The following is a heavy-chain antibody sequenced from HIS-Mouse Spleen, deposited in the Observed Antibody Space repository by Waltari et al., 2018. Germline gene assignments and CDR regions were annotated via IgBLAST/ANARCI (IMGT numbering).Heavy chain of an antibody. CDR3: AREIPYSSSWYDWYFDL. V-gene: IGHV4-39*07. J-gene: IGHJ2*01. CDR1: GGSISSSSYY. Sequence: QLQLQESGPGLVKPSETLSLTCTVSGGSISSSSYYWGWLRQSPGKGLGWIGSIYYSGSTYYNPSLKSRVTISVDTSKNQFSLKLSSVTAADTAVYYCAREIPYSSSWYDWYFDLWGRGTLVTVSS. CDR2: IYYSGST. D-gene: IGHD6-13*01.